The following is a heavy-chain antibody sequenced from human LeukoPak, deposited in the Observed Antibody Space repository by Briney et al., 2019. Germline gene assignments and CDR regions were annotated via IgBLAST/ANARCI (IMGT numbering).Heavy chain of an antibody. V-gene: IGHV3-11*04. CDR3: ARVGDTAMVTNYYYYYMDV. CDR2: ISSSGSTI. D-gene: IGHD5-18*01. CDR1: GLTFSDYY. Sequence: PGGSLRLSCAASGLTFSDYYMSWIRQAPGKGLEWVSYISSSGSTIYYADSVKGRFTISRDNAKNSLYLQMNSLRAEDTAVYYCARVGDTAMVTNYYYYYMDVWGKGTTVTVSS. J-gene: IGHJ6*03.